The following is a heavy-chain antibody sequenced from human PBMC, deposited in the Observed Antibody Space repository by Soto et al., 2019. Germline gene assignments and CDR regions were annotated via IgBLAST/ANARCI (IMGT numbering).Heavy chain of an antibody. CDR3: VRRHVSATGIDWFDP. CDR1: GYTFTSYG. CDR2: INAANGDT. D-gene: IGHD6-13*01. J-gene: IGHJ5*02. Sequence: ASVKVSCKASGYTFTSYGIHWVRQTPGQRLEWMGWINAANGDTKYSPKFQGRVTITRDTSASTAYMELSSLRSEDTAVYYCVRRHVSATGIDWFDPWGQGTLVTVSS. V-gene: IGHV1-3*01.